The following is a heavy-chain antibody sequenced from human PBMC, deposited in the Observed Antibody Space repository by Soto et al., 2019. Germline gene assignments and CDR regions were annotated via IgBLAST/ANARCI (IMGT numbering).Heavy chain of an antibody. D-gene: IGHD6-19*01. CDR1: GGTFSSYA. CDR3: ARSSGYTLIDY. CDR2: INPNSGGT. Sequence: ASVKVSCKASGGTFSSYAISWVRQAPGQGLEWMGWINPNSGGTNYAQKFQGWVTMTRDTSISTAYMELSSVTAADTAVYYCARSSGYTLIDYWGQGTLVTVSS. J-gene: IGHJ4*02. V-gene: IGHV1-2*04.